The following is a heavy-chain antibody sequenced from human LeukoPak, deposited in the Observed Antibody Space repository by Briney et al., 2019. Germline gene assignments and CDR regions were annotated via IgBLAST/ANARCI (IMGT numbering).Heavy chain of an antibody. CDR3: ARCYYDSSGYYLSGYYYYMDV. CDR2: INHSGST. J-gene: IGHJ6*03. V-gene: IGHV4-34*01. Sequence: SETLSLTCAVYSGSFSGYYWSWIRQPPGKWREWIGEINHSGSTNYNPSLKSRVTISVDTSKNQFSLKLSSVTAADTAVYGCARCYYDSSGYYLSGYYYYMDVSAKGTTVTVSS. D-gene: IGHD3-22*01. CDR1: SGSFSGYY.